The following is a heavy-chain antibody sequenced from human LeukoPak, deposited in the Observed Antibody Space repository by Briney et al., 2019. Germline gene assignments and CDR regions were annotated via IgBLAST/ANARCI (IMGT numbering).Heavy chain of an antibody. CDR1: GYTFTGYY. CDR3: ARESGFYGSGSRY. CDR2: MNANSGNT. Sequence: ASAKVSCKASGYTFTGYYMHWVRQAPGQGLERMGWMNANSGNTGYAQKFQGRLTMTRNPSTSTAYMELSSLRSEDTAVYYCARESGFYGSGSRYWGQGTLVTVSS. V-gene: IGHV1-8*02. D-gene: IGHD3-10*01. J-gene: IGHJ4*02.